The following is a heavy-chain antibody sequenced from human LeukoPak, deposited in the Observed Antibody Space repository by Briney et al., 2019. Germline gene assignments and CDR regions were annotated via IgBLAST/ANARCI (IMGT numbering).Heavy chain of an antibody. CDR2: IYYSGST. Sequence: PSETLSLTCTVSGGSISGSSYYWGWIRQPPGKGLEWIGSIYYSGSTYYNPSLKSRVTISVDTSKNQFSLKLSSVTAADTAVYYCASTITGTTSVFDYWGQGTLVTVSS. D-gene: IGHD1-7*01. CDR3: ASTITGTTSVFDY. V-gene: IGHV4-39*01. J-gene: IGHJ4*02. CDR1: GGSISGSSYY.